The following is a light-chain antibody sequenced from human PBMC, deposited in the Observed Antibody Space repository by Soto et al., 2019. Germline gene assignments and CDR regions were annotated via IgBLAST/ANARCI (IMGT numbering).Light chain of an antibody. J-gene: IGKJ4*01. CDR1: QSISTN. CDR2: DAS. CDR3: QHRSKLPPLT. V-gene: IGKV3-11*01. Sequence: EIVLTQSPATLSLSPGERATLSCRARQSISTNLAWYQQHRGQPPRLLISDASNRATGIPDRFSGSVFGTDFTLTIRSLEPEEFAVYYCQHRSKLPPLTFGGGTTVEMK.